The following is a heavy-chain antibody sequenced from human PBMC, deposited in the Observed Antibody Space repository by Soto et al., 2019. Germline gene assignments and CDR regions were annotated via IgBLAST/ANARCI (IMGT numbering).Heavy chain of an antibody. J-gene: IGHJ5*02. D-gene: IGHD5-12*01. CDR1: GFTFSNAW. CDR2: IKSKTDGGTT. V-gene: IGHV3-15*01. Sequence: GGSLRLSCAASGFTFSNAWMSWVRQAPGKGLEWVGRIKSKTDGGTTDYAAPVKGRFTISRDDSKNTLYLQMNSLKTEDTAVYYCTTRETGYSGYDWYNWFDPWGQGTLVTVSS. CDR3: TTRETGYSGYDWYNWFDP.